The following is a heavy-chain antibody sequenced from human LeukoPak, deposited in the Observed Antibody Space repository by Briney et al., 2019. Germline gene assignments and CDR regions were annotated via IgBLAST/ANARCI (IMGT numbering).Heavy chain of an antibody. Sequence: GGSLRLSCAASGFTFSSYGMHWVRQAPGKGLEWVAVISYDGSNKYYADSVKGRFTISRDNSKNTLYLQMNSLRADDTAIYYCARNQQLGGHSYYYYGMDVWGQGTTVTVSS. CDR2: ISYDGSNK. V-gene: IGHV3-30*03. J-gene: IGHJ6*02. CDR1: GFTFSSYG. CDR3: ARNQQLGGHSYYYYGMDV. D-gene: IGHD3-16*01.